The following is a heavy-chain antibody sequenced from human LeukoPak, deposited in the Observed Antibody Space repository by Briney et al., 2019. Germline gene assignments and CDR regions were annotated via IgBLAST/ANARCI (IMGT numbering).Heavy chain of an antibody. CDR3: ARGEYYYDSSGYFGPRYYYYYMDV. V-gene: IGHV4-59*01. J-gene: IGHJ6*03. Sequence: SETLSLTCTVSGGSISSYYWSWIRQPPGKGLEWIGNIYYSGSTNYNPSLKSRVTISVDTSKNQFSLKLSSVTAADTAVYYCARGEYYYDSSGYFGPRYYYYYMDVWGKGTTVTVSS. CDR1: GGSISSYY. CDR2: IYYSGST. D-gene: IGHD3-22*01.